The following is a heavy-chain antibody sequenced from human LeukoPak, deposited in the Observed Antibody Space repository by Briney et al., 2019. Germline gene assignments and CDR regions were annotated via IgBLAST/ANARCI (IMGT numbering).Heavy chain of an antibody. J-gene: IGHJ4*02. D-gene: IGHD5-18*01. CDR2: IKRKSDGETT. CDR3: TTAPSGYAYMNGWHLDY. CDR1: GFGFSYAW. V-gene: IGHV3-15*01. Sequence: GGSLRLSCAASGFGFSYAWMSWVRQAPGKGPEWIGRIKRKSDGETTDYAAPVKGRFTVSRDDSKNTLFLQMNSLKTEDTAFYYCTTAPSGYAYMNGWHLDYWGQGALVTVSS.